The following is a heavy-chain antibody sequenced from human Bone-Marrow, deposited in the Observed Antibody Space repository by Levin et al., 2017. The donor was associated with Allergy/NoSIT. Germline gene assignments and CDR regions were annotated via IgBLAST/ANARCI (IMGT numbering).Heavy chain of an antibody. CDR1: GFTVSNYG. CDR2: LAHDGVTT. V-gene: IGHV3-30*03. CDR3: ARDWGSSGWFNWFDP. D-gene: IGHD6-19*01. Sequence: PGGSLRLSCAASGFTVSNYGMHWVRQTPGKGLEWVAILAHDGVTTYYEDSVKGRFTVSRDNSKNTLDLQMNSLRVEDTAIYYCARDWGSSGWFNWFDPWGQGTLVTVSS. J-gene: IGHJ5*02.